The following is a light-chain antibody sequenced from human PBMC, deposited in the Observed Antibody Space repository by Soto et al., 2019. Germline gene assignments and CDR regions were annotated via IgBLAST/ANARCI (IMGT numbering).Light chain of an antibody. CDR1: SSNIGSNY. CDR3: AAWDDSLNGFWV. Sequence: QSVLTQPPSASGTPGQRVTISCSGSSSNIGSNYVNWYQQLPGTTPKLLIYSNNQRPSGVPDRFSGSKSGTSGSLAISGLQSEDEADYYCAAWDDSLNGFWVFGGGTKLTVL. CDR2: SNN. V-gene: IGLV1-44*01. J-gene: IGLJ3*02.